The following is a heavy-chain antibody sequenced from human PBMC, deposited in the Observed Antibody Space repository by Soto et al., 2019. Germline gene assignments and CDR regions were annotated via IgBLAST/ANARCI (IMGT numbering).Heavy chain of an antibody. Sequence: SVKVSCKASGGTFSSYAISWVRQAPGQGLEWMGGIIPIFGTANYAQKFQGRVTITADESTSTAYMELSRLRSEDTAVYYCARYPATYYDSSGYQYYFDYWGQGTLVTVSS. D-gene: IGHD3-22*01. V-gene: IGHV1-69*13. CDR1: GGTFSSYA. J-gene: IGHJ4*02. CDR3: ARYPATYYDSSGYQYYFDY. CDR2: IIPIFGTA.